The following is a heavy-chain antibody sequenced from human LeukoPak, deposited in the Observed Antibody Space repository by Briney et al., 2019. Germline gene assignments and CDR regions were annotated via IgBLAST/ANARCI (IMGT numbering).Heavy chain of an antibody. CDR2: ISSSSSTI. V-gene: IGHV3-48*01. Sequence: PGGSLRLSCAASGFTFSSYSMNWVRQAPGKGLEWVSYISSSSSTIYYADSVKDRFTISRDNAKNSLYLQMNSLRAEDTAVYYCASTPFGELTNFDYWGQGTLVTVSS. J-gene: IGHJ4*02. CDR1: GFTFSSYS. CDR3: ASTPFGELTNFDY. D-gene: IGHD3-10*01.